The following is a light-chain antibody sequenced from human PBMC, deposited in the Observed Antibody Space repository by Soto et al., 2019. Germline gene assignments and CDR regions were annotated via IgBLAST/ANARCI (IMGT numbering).Light chain of an antibody. Sequence: EIVLTQSPGTLFLSPGERATLSCRASQSVNSNYVAWYQQKPGQAPRLLIYGASSRATGIPDRFSGSGSGTDFTLTISRLEPEDFAVYYCRQYGSSPYTFGQGTKLEIK. CDR2: GAS. J-gene: IGKJ2*01. CDR3: RQYGSSPYT. V-gene: IGKV3-20*01. CDR1: QSVNSNY.